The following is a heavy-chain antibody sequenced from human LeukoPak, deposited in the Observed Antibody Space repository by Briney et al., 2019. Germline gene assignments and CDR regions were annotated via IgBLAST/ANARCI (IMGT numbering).Heavy chain of an antibody. V-gene: IGHV3-48*01. CDR3: ARAGSGRSPDWFDP. J-gene: IGHJ5*02. CDR2: ISSLSGTI. D-gene: IGHD1-26*01. CDR1: GFTFSSYS. Sequence: GGSLRLSCAASGFTFSSYSMNWVRQAPGEGLEWVSYISSLSGTIYYADSVKGRFTISRDNAKNSLYLQMNSLRAEDTAVYYCARAGSGRSPDWFDPWGQGTLVTVSS.